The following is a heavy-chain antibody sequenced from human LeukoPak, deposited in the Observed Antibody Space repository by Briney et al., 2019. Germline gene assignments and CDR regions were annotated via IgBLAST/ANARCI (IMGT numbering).Heavy chain of an antibody. CDR2: ISGSGDST. Sequence: GGSLRLSCAASGFTFSSYAMRWVRQAPGKGLEWVSGISGSGDSTYYADSVKGRFTISRDNSKNTLYLQMNSLRAEDTAVYYCAKDDDWGRYKHWGQGTLVTVSS. CDR3: AKDDDWGRYKH. D-gene: IGHD3-16*01. V-gene: IGHV3-23*01. CDR1: GFTFSSYA. J-gene: IGHJ1*01.